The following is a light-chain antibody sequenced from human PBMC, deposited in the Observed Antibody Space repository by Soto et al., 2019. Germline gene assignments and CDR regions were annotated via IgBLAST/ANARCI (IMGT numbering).Light chain of an antibody. CDR1: QSVSSSH. CDR2: AAS. J-gene: IGKJ5*01. Sequence: EIVLTQSPGTLSLSPGERATLSCRSIQSVSSSHLAWYQHKPGQAPRLLIYAASSRATGSPDRFSGGGSGTDFTLTISSLQSEDFAVYYCQQYTNWPPNTFGQGTRLEIK. CDR3: QQYTNWPPNT. V-gene: IGKV3-20*01.